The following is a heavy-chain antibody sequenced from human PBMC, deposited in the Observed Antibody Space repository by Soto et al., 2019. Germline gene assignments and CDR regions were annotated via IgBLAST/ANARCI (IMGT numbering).Heavy chain of an antibody. CDR1: GFSSTTYW. D-gene: IGHD5-18*01. Sequence: GESLKISCKGSGFSSTTYWIGWVRQMPGKGLEWMGIIYPGDSDTRYSPSFQRQVTISADKSISTAYLQWSSLKASDTAMYYCASPLIADTATIISAMDVWGQGTTVTVTS. V-gene: IGHV5-51*01. CDR3: ASPLIADTATIISAMDV. CDR2: IYPGDSDT. J-gene: IGHJ6*02.